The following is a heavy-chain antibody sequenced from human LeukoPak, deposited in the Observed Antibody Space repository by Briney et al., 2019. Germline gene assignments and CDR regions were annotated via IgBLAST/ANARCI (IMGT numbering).Heavy chain of an antibody. CDR3: ARQTGSGLFTLP. J-gene: IGHJ4*02. V-gene: IGHV4-39*01. CDR1: GVSISSSNSY. Sequence: SETLSLTCTVSGVSISSSNSYWGWVRQPPGKGLEWIGSIYYTGNTYYNASLKSRVTISIDTSKNQISLRLTSVTATDTAMYYCARQTGSGLFTLPGGQGTLVTVSS. CDR2: IYYTGNT. D-gene: IGHD3/OR15-3a*01.